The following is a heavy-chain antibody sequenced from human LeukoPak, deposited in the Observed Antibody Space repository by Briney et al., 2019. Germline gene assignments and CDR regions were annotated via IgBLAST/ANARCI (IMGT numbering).Heavy chain of an antibody. J-gene: IGHJ5*02. CDR2: INPNSGGT. D-gene: IGHD3-10*01. CDR3: ARDPEGLLRFGELLTWFDP. V-gene: IGHV1-2*06. Sequence: ASVKVSCKASGYTFTGYYMHWVRQAPGQGLEWMGRINPNSGGTNYAQKFQGRVTMTRDTSISTAYMELSRLRSDDTAVYYCARDPEGLLRFGELLTWFDPWGQGTLVTVSS. CDR1: GYTFTGYY.